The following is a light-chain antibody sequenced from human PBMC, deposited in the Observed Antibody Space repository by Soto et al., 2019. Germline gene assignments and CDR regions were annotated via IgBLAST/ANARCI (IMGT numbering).Light chain of an antibody. Sequence: EIVLTQSPGTLSLSPGERATLSCRASQSVSSSYLAWYQQKPGQAPRLLIYGASSRATGIPDRFSGSGSGTDFTLTVTRLEPEDFADYYCHQYASSSYTFGQGTKLEIK. V-gene: IGKV3-20*01. CDR3: HQYASSSYT. J-gene: IGKJ2*01. CDR2: GAS. CDR1: QSVSSSY.